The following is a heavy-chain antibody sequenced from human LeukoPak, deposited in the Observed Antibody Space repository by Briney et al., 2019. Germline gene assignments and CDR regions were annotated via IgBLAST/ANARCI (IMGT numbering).Heavy chain of an antibody. V-gene: IGHV3-11*04. D-gene: IGHD3-16*01. CDR1: GFTFSDYY. J-gene: IGHJ4*02. Sequence: PGGSLRLSCAASGFTFSDYYMSWIRQAPGKGLEWVSYISSSGSTIYYADSVKGRFTMSRDISRNTVYLQMNSLRAEDTAVYYCARVKWGSFDVWGQGILVTVYS. CDR3: ARVKWGSFDV. CDR2: ISSSGSTI.